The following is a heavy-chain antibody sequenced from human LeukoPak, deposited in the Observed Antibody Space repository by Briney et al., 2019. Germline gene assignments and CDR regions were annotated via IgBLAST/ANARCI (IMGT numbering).Heavy chain of an antibody. Sequence: GGSLRLSCAASGLTFSTYAMHWVRQAPGKGLEYVSAISSSGGSTYYANSVKGRFTISRDNSKNTLYLQMGSLRAEDMALYYCARSSGWYGYFQHWGQGTLVTVSS. V-gene: IGHV3-64*01. CDR2: ISSSGGST. CDR1: GLTFSTYA. D-gene: IGHD6-19*01. J-gene: IGHJ1*01. CDR3: ARSSGWYGYFQH.